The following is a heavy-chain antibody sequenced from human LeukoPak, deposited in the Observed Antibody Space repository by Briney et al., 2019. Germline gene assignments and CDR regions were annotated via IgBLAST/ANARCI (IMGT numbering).Heavy chain of an antibody. CDR3: ANDYDY. V-gene: IGHV3-48*02. J-gene: IGHJ4*02. D-gene: IGHD5-12*01. CDR1: GFTVSSYS. Sequence: GGSLRVSCAASGFTVSSYSMKWVRQGPGKGLEWVSYISSSSSTIYYADSVKGRFTISRDNAKNSLYLQMNSLRDEDTAVYYCANDYDYWGQGTLVTVSS. CDR2: ISSSSSTI.